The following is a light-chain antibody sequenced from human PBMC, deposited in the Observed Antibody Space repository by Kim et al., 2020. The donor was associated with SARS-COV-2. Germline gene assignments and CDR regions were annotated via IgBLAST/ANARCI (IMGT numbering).Light chain of an antibody. V-gene: IGLV7-46*01. CDR3: LLSYSDSRV. Sequence: PGGTVTLTCASSTGAVTSGHFPYWFQQKPVQAPRTLIYDTGNRHSWTPARFSGSLLGGKAALTLSAAQAEDEADYYCLLSYSDSRVFGGGTQLTVL. CDR1: TGAVTSGHF. CDR2: DTG. J-gene: IGLJ2*01.